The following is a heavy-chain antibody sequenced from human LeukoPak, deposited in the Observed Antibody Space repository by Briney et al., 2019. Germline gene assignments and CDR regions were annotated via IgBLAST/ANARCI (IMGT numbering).Heavy chain of an antibody. V-gene: IGHV1-2*02. CDR3: ARDPSSVTLYFFDY. CDR1: GYTYSGNY. Sequence: ASVKISCKASGYTYSGNYIHWLRQAPGQGVAGMGWIDANNGYTKSAQKFQGRVTMSRDTSISTAYMDLSSLSPDDAAVYYCARDPSSVTLYFFDYWGQGTLVTVSS. D-gene: IGHD4-11*01. CDR2: IDANNGYT. J-gene: IGHJ4*02.